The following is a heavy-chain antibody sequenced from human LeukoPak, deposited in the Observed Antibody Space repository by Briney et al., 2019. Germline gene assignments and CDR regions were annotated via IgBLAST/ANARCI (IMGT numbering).Heavy chain of an antibody. CDR3: AREGGFLYLDYYYMDV. J-gene: IGHJ6*03. CDR1: GYTFTGYY. CDR2: MNPNSGNT. D-gene: IGHD3-16*01. V-gene: IGHV1-8*03. Sequence: GASVKVSCKASGYTFTGYYMHWVRQATGQGLEWMGWMNPNSGNTGYAQKFQGRVTITRNTSISTAYMELSSLRSEDTAVYYCAREGGFLYLDYYYMDVWGKGTTVTVSS.